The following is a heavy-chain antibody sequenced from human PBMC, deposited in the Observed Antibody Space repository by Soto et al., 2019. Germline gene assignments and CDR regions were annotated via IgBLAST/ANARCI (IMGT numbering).Heavy chain of an antibody. D-gene: IGHD1-7*01. CDR3: AHRRSGISQWNYGDFDY. V-gene: IGHV3-23*01. CDR2: ISGSGGST. J-gene: IGHJ4*02. CDR1: GFTFSSYA. Sequence: GGSLRLSCAASGFTFSSYAMSWVRQAPGKGLEWVSAISGSGGSTYYADSVKGRFTISRDTSKNQVVLTMTEVDPVDTATYFCAHRRSGISQWNYGDFDYWGQGTQVTVSS.